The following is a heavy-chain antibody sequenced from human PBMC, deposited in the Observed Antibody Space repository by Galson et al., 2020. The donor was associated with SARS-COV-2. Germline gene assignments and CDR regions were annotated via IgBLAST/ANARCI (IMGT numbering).Heavy chain of an antibody. V-gene: IGHV2-5*02. CDR3: AHKPPGGPVADAFDV. CDR2: IYWDDDK. D-gene: IGHD3-10*01. J-gene: IGHJ3*01. CDR1: GFSLRNTGVG. Sequence: KMSGPTLVKPTQTLTLTCNFSGFSLRNTGVGVGWIRQPPGQALEWLALIYWDDDKRYRPSLKNRLTITKDTSENQVVLTMANMGPVDTGTYYCAHKPPGGPVADAFDVWGRGTMVTVSS.